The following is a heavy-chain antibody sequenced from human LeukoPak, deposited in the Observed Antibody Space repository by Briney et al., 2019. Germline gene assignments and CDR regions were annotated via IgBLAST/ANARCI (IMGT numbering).Heavy chain of an antibody. CDR1: GYTFTSYG. CDR3: ARGGGVGSAVYYYYYMDV. D-gene: IGHD3-10*01. CDR2: ISAYNGNT. Sequence: ASVKVSCKSSGYTFTSYGISWVRQAPGQGLEWMGLISAYNGNTNYAQKLQGRVTMTTDTSTSTAYMELRSLRSDDTAVYYCARGGGVGSAVYYYYYMDVWGKGTTVTISS. J-gene: IGHJ6*03. V-gene: IGHV1-18*01.